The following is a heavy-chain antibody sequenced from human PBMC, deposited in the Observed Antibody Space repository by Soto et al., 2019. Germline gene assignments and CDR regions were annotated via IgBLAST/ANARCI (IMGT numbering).Heavy chain of an antibody. CDR1: GGSFSGYY. Sequence: SETLSLTCAVYGGSFSGYYWSWIRQPPGKGLEWIGEINHSGSTNYNPSLKSRVTISVDTSKNQFSLKLSSVTAADTAVYYCARGGSLVGIVVVVAARYNWFDPWGQGTLVTVSS. CDR2: INHSGST. D-gene: IGHD2-15*01. J-gene: IGHJ5*02. CDR3: ARGGSLVGIVVVVAARYNWFDP. V-gene: IGHV4-34*01.